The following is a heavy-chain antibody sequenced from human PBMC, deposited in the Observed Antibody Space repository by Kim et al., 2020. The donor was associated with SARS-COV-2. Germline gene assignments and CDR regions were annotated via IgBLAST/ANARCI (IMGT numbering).Heavy chain of an antibody. CDR1: GFRFSGYS. CDR2: ISRTGSPI. D-gene: IGHD6-19*01. CDR3: ARDTPESAVAASFDF. Sequence: GGSLRLSCAASGFRFSGYSMNWVRQTPGKGLQWVAYISRTGSPIFYAESLRGRFTISRDNARSSVFLEMSSLRDEDTGLYYCARDTPESAVAASFDFWGQGTLVTVSS. V-gene: IGHV3-48*02. J-gene: IGHJ4*02.